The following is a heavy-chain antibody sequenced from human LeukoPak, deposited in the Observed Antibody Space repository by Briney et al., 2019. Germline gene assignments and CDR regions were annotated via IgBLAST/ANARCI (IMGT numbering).Heavy chain of an antibody. CDR2: IPYDGSNK. CDR3: AKDICGGDCYPHGGY. D-gene: IGHD2-21*01. J-gene: IGHJ4*02. Sequence: PGGSLRLSCAASGFTFSSYGMHWVRQVPGKGLEWVAFIPYDGSNKYYADSLKGRFTISRDNSKNTLYLQMNSLRAEDTAIYYCAKDICGGDCYPHGGYWGQGTLVTVSS. CDR1: GFTFSSYG. V-gene: IGHV3-30*02.